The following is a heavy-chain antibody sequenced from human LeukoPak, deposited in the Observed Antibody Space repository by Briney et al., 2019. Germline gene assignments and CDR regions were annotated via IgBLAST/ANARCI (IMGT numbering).Heavy chain of an antibody. D-gene: IGHD2-2*01. J-gene: IGHJ4*02. Sequence: ASVKVSCKASGGTFSSYDISWVRQAPGQGLEWMGGIIPMLGTPNYAQKFQGRVTITADKSTSTAHMDLSSLRSEDTAVYYCAGGTTDIVVVPATLRNYYFDYWGQGTLVTVSS. CDR2: IIPMLGTP. V-gene: IGHV1-69*06. CDR3: AGGTTDIVVVPATLRNYYFDY. CDR1: GGTFSSYD.